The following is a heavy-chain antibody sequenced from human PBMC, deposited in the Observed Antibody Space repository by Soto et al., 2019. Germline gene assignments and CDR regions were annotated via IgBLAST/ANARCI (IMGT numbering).Heavy chain of an antibody. J-gene: IGHJ4*02. V-gene: IGHV3-66*01. CDR2: IYSGGST. Sequence: GSLRLSCAASGFTVSSNYMSWVRQAPGKGLEWVSVIYSGGSTYYADSVKGRFTISRDNSKNTLYLQMNSLRAEDTAVYYCARERTHYYDSSGYSNFDYWGQGT. CDR1: GFTVSSNY. D-gene: IGHD3-22*01. CDR3: ARERTHYYDSSGYSNFDY.